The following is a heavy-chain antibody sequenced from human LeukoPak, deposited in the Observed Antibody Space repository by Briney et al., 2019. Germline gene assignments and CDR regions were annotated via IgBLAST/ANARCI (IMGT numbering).Heavy chain of an antibody. V-gene: IGHV1-18*01. Sequence: VASVKVSCKASGYTFTSYGISWVRQAPGQGLEWMGWISAYNGNTNYAQKLQGRVTMTTDTSTSTAYKELRSLRSDDTAVYYCARRYCSSTSCYKDYWGQGTLVTVSS. D-gene: IGHD2-2*02. CDR3: ARRYCSSTSCYKDY. CDR2: ISAYNGNT. J-gene: IGHJ4*02. CDR1: GYTFTSYG.